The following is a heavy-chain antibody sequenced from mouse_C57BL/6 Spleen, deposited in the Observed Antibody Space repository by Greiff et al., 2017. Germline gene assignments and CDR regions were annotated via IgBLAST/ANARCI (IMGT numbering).Heavy chain of an antibody. CDR3: ARRVRREGYFDG. CDR2: IDPSDSYT. J-gene: IGHJ2*01. Sequence: VQLQQPGAELVKPGASVKLSCKASGYTFTSYWMQWVKQRPGQGLEWIGEIDPSDSYTNYNQKFKGKATLTVDTSSTTANMQLSSLTAEDAAVYYCARRVRREGYFDGGGQGTTLTVSS. D-gene: IGHD2-14*01. CDR1: GYTFTSYW. V-gene: IGHV1-50*01.